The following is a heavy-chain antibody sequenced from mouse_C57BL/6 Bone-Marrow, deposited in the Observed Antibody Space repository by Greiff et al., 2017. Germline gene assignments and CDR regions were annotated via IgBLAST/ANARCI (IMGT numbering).Heavy chain of an antibody. V-gene: IGHV1-81*01. CDR2: IYLRSGNP. D-gene: IGHD1-1*01. CDR1: GYTFPSYG. CDR3: ARSPGSSPYWYFDV. Sequence: QVQLQQSGAELARPGPSVKLSCKASGYTFPSYGISWVKQRTVQGLEGIGEIYLRSGNPYYNEKFKCKATLTADKSSSTAYMELRSLTSEDSAVYFCARSPGSSPYWYFDVWGTGTTVTVSS. J-gene: IGHJ1*03.